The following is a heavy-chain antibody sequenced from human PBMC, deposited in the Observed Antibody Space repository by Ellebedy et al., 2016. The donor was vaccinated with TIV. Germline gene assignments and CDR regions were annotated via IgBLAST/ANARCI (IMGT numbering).Heavy chain of an antibody. CDR2: INHSGST. J-gene: IGHJ1*01. CDR1: GGSFSGYY. Sequence: SETLSLTXAVYGGSFSGYYWSWIRQPPGKGLEWIGEINHSGSTNYNPSLKSRVTISVDTSKNQFSLKLSSVTAADTAVYYCARDRYYDSSGYYSEYFQHWGQGTLVTVSS. V-gene: IGHV4-34*01. CDR3: ARDRYYDSSGYYSEYFQH. D-gene: IGHD3-22*01.